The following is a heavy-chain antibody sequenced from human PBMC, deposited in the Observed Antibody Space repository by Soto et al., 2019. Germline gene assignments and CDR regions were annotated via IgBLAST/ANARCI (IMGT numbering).Heavy chain of an antibody. J-gene: IGHJ6*02. V-gene: IGHV5-10-1*01. D-gene: IGHD3-22*01. CDR3: ARVPVGYFYYYYYGMDV. CDR2: IYPSVSYT. CDR1: GYSFARYW. Sequence: RESLKIYGNGPGYSFARYWISWVRQMPGQGLEWMGRIYPSVSYTNYISSFQGHVTIAADKSISTAYLQFSSLKASDTAMYYCARVPVGYFYYYYYGMDVWCQGTTVTVSS.